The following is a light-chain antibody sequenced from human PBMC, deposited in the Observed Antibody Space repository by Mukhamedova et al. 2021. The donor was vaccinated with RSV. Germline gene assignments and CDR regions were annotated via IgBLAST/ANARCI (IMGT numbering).Light chain of an antibody. J-gene: IGKJ3*01. CDR3: QQSRSFPFT. V-gene: IGKV1-12*02. CDR2: GAF. Sequence: WYQRRVHGKAPKLLIYGAFNLETGVPSRFSGSGSGTDFTLTISSLQPEDFASYYCQQSRSFPFTFGPGTKVEI.